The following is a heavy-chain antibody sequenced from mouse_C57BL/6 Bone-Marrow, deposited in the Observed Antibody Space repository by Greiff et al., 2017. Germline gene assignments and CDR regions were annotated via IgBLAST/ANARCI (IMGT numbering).Heavy chain of an antibody. D-gene: IGHD2-3*01. CDR1: GYTFTDYE. Sequence: QVQLQQSGAELVRPGASVTLSCKASGYTFTDYEMHWVKQTPVHGLEWIGAIDPETGGTAYNQKFTGKAILTADKSSSTAYMELRSLTSEDSAVYDCMSWLLREGSYAMDYWGQGTSVTVSS. V-gene: IGHV1-15*01. J-gene: IGHJ4*01. CDR2: IDPETGGT. CDR3: MSWLLREGSYAMDY.